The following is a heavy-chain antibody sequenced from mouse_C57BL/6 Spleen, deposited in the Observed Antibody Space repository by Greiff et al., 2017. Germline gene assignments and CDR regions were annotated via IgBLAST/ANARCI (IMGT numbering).Heavy chain of an antibody. CDR1: GFTFSSYG. CDR3: ARQRDGSYFDY. CDR2: ISSGGSYT. V-gene: IGHV5-6*01. J-gene: IGHJ2*01. D-gene: IGHD2-3*01. Sequence: EVQVVESGGDLVKPGGSLKLSCAASGFTFSSYGMSWVRQTPDKRLEWVATISSGGSYTYYPDSVKGRFTISRDNAKNTLYLQMSSLKSEDTAMCYCARQRDGSYFDYWGQGTTLTVSS.